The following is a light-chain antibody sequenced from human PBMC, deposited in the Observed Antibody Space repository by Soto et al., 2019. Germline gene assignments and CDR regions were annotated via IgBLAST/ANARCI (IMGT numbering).Light chain of an antibody. CDR2: GNN. CDR1: SSNIGADYD. CDR3: QSYDSSLSTSI. Sequence: QSVLTQPPSVSGTPGQRVSISCTGTSSNIGADYDVHWYQRLPGTAPRLLIFGNNNRPSGVPDRFSGSKSGTSASLAITGLQPEDEAIYSCQSYDSSLSTSIFGAGTKLTVL. V-gene: IGLV1-40*01. J-gene: IGLJ2*01.